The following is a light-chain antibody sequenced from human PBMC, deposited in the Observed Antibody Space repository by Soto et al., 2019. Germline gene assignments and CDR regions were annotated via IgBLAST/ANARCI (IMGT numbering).Light chain of an antibody. CDR2: GAS. CDR3: QHYDRAPMWT. CDR1: QSVSSY. Sequence: EIVLTQSPATLSLSPGERATLSCRASQSVSSYLAWYQQKPGQAPRLLIYGASTRATGIPARFSGSGSGTDFTLTISRLDPEDFAVYYCQHYDRAPMWTFGQGTKVDIK. J-gene: IGKJ1*01. V-gene: IGKV3-20*01.